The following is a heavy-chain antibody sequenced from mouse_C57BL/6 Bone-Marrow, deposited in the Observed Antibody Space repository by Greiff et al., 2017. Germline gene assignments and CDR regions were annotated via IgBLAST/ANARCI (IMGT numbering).Heavy chain of an antibody. CDR1: GYTFTSYW. D-gene: IGHD3-1*01. V-gene: IGHV1-50*01. Sequence: QVQLQQPGAELVKPGASVKLSCKASGYTFTSYWMQWVKQRPGQGLEWIGEIDPSDSYTNYNQKFKGKATLTVDTSSSTAYMQLSSLTSEDSAVDYCARSGPAWCAYWGQGTLGTVAA. J-gene: IGHJ3*01. CDR3: ARSGPAWCAY. CDR2: IDPSDSYT.